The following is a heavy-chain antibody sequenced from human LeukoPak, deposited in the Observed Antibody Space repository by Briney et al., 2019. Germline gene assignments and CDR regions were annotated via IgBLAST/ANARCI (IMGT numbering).Heavy chain of an antibody. V-gene: IGHV3-21*01. CDR3: ARANWGSGSYGMDV. Sequence: GGSLRLSCAASGFTFSSYSMNWVRQAPGKGLEWVSSISSSSSYIYYADSVKGRFTISRDNAKNSLYLQMNSLRAEDTAVYYCARANWGSGSYGMDVWGQGTTVTVSS. J-gene: IGHJ6*02. CDR2: ISSSSSYI. CDR1: GFTFSSYS. D-gene: IGHD7-27*01.